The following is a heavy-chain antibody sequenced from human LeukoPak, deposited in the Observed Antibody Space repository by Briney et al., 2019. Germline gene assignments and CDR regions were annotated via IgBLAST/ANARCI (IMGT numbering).Heavy chain of an antibody. V-gene: IGHV3-53*01. Sequence: PGGSLRLSCAASGFTVSSNYMSWVRQAPGKGLEWVSAIYSGGSTYYADSVKGRFTISRDNSKNTLYLQMNSLRADDTAIYYCVKGGRTNSPLDYWGQGTLVTVSS. J-gene: IGHJ4*02. CDR2: IYSGGST. CDR1: GFTVSSNY. D-gene: IGHD1-14*01. CDR3: VKGGRTNSPLDY.